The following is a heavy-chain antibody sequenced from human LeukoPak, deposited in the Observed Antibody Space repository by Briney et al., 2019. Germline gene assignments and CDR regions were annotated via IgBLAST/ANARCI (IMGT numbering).Heavy chain of an antibody. CDR3: AKVRWPIFYFDY. V-gene: IGHV3-23*01. CDR1: GFIFSSFA. CDR2: ISGSGGST. J-gene: IGHJ4*02. D-gene: IGHD2-21*01. Sequence: GGSLRLSCAASGFIFSSFAMSWVRQAPGKGLEWVSVISGSGGSTDYADAVKGRFTISRDNSKNTLSLQMNSLRVEGTAVYYCAKVRWPIFYFDYWGQGTLVTVSS.